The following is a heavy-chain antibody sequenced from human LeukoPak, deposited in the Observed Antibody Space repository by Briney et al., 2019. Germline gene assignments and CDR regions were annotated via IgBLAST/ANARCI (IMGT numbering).Heavy chain of an antibody. CDR2: LTGSGDAT. CDR3: AKGPSSTTCCPFDY. Sequence: PGGSLRLSCAASGFTFSSYAMAWVRQAPGKGLEWVSVLTGSGDATYYADSVKGRLIVSRDNSKNTLYLQINNLRAEDTAVYYCAKGPSSTTCCPFDYWGQGTLVTVSS. V-gene: IGHV3-23*01. CDR1: GFTFSSYA. J-gene: IGHJ4*02. D-gene: IGHD2-2*01.